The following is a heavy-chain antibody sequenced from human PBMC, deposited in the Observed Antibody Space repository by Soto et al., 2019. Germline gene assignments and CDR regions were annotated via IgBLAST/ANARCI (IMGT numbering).Heavy chain of an antibody. Sequence: PGGSLRLSCAASGFTFSSYGMHWVRQAPGKGLEWVAVISYDGSNKYYADSVKGRFTISRDNSKNTLYLQMNSLRAEDTAVYYCAKFAYYDILTGPMDVWGQGTTVTAP. D-gene: IGHD3-9*01. CDR2: ISYDGSNK. CDR1: GFTFSSYG. V-gene: IGHV3-30*18. CDR3: AKFAYYDILTGPMDV. J-gene: IGHJ6*02.